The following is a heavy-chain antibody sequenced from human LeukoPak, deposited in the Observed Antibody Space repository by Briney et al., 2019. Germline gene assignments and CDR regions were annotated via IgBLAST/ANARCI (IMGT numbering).Heavy chain of an antibody. CDR2: TSSSSDPI. CDR1: GFTFSSYS. CDR3: ARAYGGNPFDY. J-gene: IGHJ4*02. V-gene: IGHV3-48*01. Sequence: PGGSLRLPCAASGFTFSSYSMNWVRQAPGKGLEWVSYTSSSSDPIYYADSVKGRFTISRDSAKNSLYLKMNSLRAEDTAVYYCARAYGGNPFDYWGQGTLVTVSS. D-gene: IGHD4-23*01.